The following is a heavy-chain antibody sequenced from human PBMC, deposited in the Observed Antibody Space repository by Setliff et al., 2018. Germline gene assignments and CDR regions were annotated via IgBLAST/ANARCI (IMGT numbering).Heavy chain of an antibody. CDR1: GNSFTVFY. CDR3: ARSGSFGMRYWFDY. CDR2: ISPHSGDT. V-gene: IGHV1-2*02. D-gene: IGHD1-26*01. J-gene: IGHJ4*02. Sequence: ASVKVSCKSSGNSFTVFYLHWVRQAPGQGLEWMGWISPHSGDTHYAQKXXSRVRMTRDTSTYAAYLELSDLASDDTAMYYCARSGSFGMRYWFDYWGQGAQVTVSS.